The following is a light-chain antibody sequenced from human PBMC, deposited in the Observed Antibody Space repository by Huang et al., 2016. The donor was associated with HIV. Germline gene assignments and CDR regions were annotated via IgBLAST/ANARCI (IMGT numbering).Light chain of an antibody. CDR1: QSIMNY. J-gene: IGKJ1*01. CDR2: KAY. Sequence: DIQMTQSPSTLSASVGERVTITCRARQSIMNYLAWYQHKPGKASKLLIYKAYTLESGVPSRFSGSGSGTEFTLTISSLQPDDFATYYCQQYNSYRTFGQGTKVEIK. CDR3: QQYNSYRT. V-gene: IGKV1-5*03.